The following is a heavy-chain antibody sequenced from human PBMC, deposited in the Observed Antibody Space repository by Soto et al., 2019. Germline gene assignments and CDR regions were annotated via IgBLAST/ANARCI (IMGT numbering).Heavy chain of an antibody. CDR1: GFTFSSYS. CDR2: ISSSSSYI. CDR3: ARGVGGSDSWYFDY. J-gene: IGHJ4*02. Sequence: EVQLVESGGGLVKPGGSLRLSCAASGFTFSSYSMNWVRQAPGKGLEWVSSISSSSSYIYYADSVKGRFTISRDNAKNSLYLQMNSLRAEDTAAYYCARGVGGSDSWYFDYWGQGTLVTVSS. D-gene: IGHD2-15*01. V-gene: IGHV3-21*01.